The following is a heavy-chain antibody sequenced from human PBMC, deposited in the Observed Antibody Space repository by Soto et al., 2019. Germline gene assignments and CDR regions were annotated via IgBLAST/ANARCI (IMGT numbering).Heavy chain of an antibody. Sequence: SETLSLTCTVSGGSISSYYWSWIRQPAGKGLEWIGRIYNSGGTNYNPSLKSRVTMSLDTSKNQLSLQLTSVTAADTAVYYCARDSVRVIKWFDPWGQGTLVTVSS. CDR3: ARDSVRVIKWFDP. CDR1: GGSISSYY. CDR2: IYNSGGT. V-gene: IGHV4-4*07. J-gene: IGHJ5*02. D-gene: IGHD2-21*01.